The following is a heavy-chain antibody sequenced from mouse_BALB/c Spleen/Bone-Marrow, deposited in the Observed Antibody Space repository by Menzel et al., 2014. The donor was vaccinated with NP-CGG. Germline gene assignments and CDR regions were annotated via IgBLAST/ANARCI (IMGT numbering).Heavy chain of an antibody. CDR3: VRHRQGNNAMDY. D-gene: IGHD6-1*01. Sequence: EVKLVESGGGLVRPKGSLKLSCAASGFTFNTYAMNWVRQAPGKGLDWVARIGSKSNNYATYYAVSVKERFTISRDDSQSIHYLQMSNLKTEHTAICCCVRHRQGNNAMDYWGQGTSVTGSS. CDR2: IGSKSNNYAT. V-gene: IGHV10-1*02. CDR1: GFTFNTYA. J-gene: IGHJ4*01.